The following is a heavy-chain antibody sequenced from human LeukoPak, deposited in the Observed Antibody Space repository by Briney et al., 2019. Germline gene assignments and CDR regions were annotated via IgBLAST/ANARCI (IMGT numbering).Heavy chain of an antibody. CDR2: IYYRGST. D-gene: IGHD3-10*01. CDR3: ARGGVYFDY. CDR1: GGSISSYY. J-gene: IGHJ4*02. V-gene: IGHV4-59*01. Sequence: SETLSLTCTVFGGSISSYYWSWIRQPPGKGLEWIGYIYYRGSTNYNPSLKSRVTISVDTSKNQFSLKLSSVTAADTAVYYCARGGVYFDYWGQGTLVTVSS.